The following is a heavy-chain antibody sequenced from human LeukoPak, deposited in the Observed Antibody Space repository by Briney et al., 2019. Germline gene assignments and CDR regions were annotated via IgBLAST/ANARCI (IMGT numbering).Heavy chain of an antibody. CDR2: IIPIFGTA. V-gene: IGHV1-69*13. CDR1: GGTFSRYA. J-gene: IGHJ4*02. D-gene: IGHD1-26*01. Sequence: ASVKVSCKASGGTFSRYAISWVRQPPGQGLEWMGGIIPIFGTANYAQKFQGRVTITADESTSTAYMELSSLRSEDTAVYYCARASRSFVWATFDYWGQGTLVTVSS. CDR3: ARASRSFVWATFDY.